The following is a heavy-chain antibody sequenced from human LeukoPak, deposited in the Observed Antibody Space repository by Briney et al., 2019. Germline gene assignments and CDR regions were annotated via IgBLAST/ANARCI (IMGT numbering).Heavy chain of an antibody. Sequence: ASVKVSCKASGYTFTSYYMHWVRQAPGQGLEWMGIINPSGGSTSYAQKFQGRVTMTRDTSTSTVYMELSSLRSEDTAVYYCARALPGGSPIVVVPAATIFDYWGQGTLVTVSS. CDR1: GYTFTSYY. J-gene: IGHJ4*02. CDR2: INPSGGST. D-gene: IGHD2-2*01. V-gene: IGHV1-46*01. CDR3: ARALPGGSPIVVVPAATIFDY.